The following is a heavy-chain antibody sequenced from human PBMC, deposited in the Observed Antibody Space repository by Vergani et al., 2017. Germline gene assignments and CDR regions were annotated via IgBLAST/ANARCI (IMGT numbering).Heavy chain of an antibody. V-gene: IGHV4-34*01. D-gene: IGHD1-20*01. CDR3: ARFLTGTTIYYYYGMDF. J-gene: IGHJ6*02. Sequence: QVQLQQWGPGLLKPSENLSLTCAVYGGSLSGYYWSWIRLAPGKGLEWIGEIYHSGSTNYNPSLKSRVTISVDKSKNQFSLKLSSVTAADTAVYYCARFLTGTTIYYYYGMDFWGQGTTVTVAS. CDR2: IYHSGST. CDR1: GGSLSGYY.